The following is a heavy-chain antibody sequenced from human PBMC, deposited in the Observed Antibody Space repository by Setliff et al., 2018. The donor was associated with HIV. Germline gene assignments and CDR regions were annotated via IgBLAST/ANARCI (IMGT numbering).Heavy chain of an antibody. Sequence: SETLSLTCTVSGDSISGYSWSWIRQAAGEGLEWVGRFHATGVTNYSPSLKSRVTMSVDTSKNQFSLNLNSVTAADTAVYYCARDRTEFVDGGYYPYYFDSWGQGTLVTVSS. D-gene: IGHD3-22*01. CDR2: FHATGVT. V-gene: IGHV4-4*07. J-gene: IGHJ4*02. CDR1: GDSISGYS. CDR3: ARDRTEFVDGGYYPYYFDS.